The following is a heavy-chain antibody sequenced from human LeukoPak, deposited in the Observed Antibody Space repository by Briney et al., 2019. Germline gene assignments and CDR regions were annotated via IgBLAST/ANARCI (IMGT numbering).Heavy chain of an antibody. V-gene: IGHV3-7*01. J-gene: IGHJ4*02. D-gene: IGHD3-3*01. CDR2: IKQDGSEK. CDR1: GFTFSSYW. Sequence: GGSLRLSCAASGFTFSSYWMSWVRQAPGKGLEWVANIKQDGSEKYYVDSVKGRFTISRDNAKNSLYLQMNSLRAEDTAVYYCARDSYDFWSGYFLDYWGQGTLVTVSS. CDR3: ARDSYDFWSGYFLDY.